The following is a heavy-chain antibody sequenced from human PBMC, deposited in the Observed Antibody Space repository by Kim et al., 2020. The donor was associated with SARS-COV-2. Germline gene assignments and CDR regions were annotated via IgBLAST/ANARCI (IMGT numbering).Heavy chain of an antibody. CDR2: IYYSGST. CDR1: GGSISSGGYY. J-gene: IGHJ6*02. D-gene: IGHD2-21*02. V-gene: IGHV4-31*03. Sequence: SETLSLTCTVSGGSISSGGYYWSWIRQHPGKGLEWIGYIYYSGSTYYNPSLKSRVTISVDTSKNQFSLKLSSVTAADTAVYYCARVCGGDCSYYYGMDVWGQGTTVTVSS. CDR3: ARVCGGDCSYYYGMDV.